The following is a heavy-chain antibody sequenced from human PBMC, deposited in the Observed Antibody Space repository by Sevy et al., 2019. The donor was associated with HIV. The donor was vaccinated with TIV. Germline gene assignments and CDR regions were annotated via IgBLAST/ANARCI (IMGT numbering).Heavy chain of an antibody. V-gene: IGHV3-23*01. D-gene: IGHD6-6*01. CDR1: GFTFSNYA. Sequence: GGSLRLSCATSGFTFSNYAMHWVRQAPGKGLEWLSGMSGSGDTYHADSVKGRVTISRDNSKNTLYLQLNNVRAEDTATYYCATTSSSTCLDLWGQGTLVTVSS. CDR3: ATTSSSTCLDL. J-gene: IGHJ5*02. CDR2: MSGSGDT.